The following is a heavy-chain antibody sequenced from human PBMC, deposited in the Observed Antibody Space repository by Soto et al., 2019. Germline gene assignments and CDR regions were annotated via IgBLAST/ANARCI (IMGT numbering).Heavy chain of an antibody. CDR2: INAGNGTT. D-gene: IGHD6-19*01. CDR1: GYTFTGYA. J-gene: IGHJ4*02. Sequence: QVQLVQSGAKEKKPGASVKVSCKASGYTFTGYAMHWVRQAPGQRLEWMGWINAGNGTTKYSQKFQGRVTITRDTSASTAYMGLSSLRSEETAVYYSARAVAVPGDFDYWGQGTLVTVSS. CDR3: ARAVAVPGDFDY. V-gene: IGHV1-3*05.